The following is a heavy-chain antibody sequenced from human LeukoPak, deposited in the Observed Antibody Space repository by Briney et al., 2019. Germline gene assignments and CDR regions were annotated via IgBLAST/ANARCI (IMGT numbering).Heavy chain of an antibody. V-gene: IGHV4-30-2*01. D-gene: IGHD3-10*01. J-gene: IGHJ4*02. Sequence: SETLSLTCAVSGGSISSGGYSWSWIRQPPGKGLEWIGYIYHSGSTYCNPSLKSRVTISVDRSKNQFSLKLSSVTAADTAVYYCARVYTARGIDYWGQGTLVTVSS. CDR2: IYHSGST. CDR3: ARVYTARGIDY. CDR1: GGSISSGGYS.